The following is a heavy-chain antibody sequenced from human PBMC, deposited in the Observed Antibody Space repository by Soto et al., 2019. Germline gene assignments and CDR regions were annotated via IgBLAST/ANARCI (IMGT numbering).Heavy chain of an antibody. CDR3: GRDRCTNGVCYNTWFDP. Sequence: ASVKVSCRASGYTFTGYYMHWVRQAPGQGLEWMGWINPNSGGTNYAQKFQGWVTMTRDTSISTAYMELSRLRSDDTAVYYCGRDRCTNGVCYNTWFDPWGQGTLVTVSS. D-gene: IGHD2-8*01. CDR1: GYTFTGYY. J-gene: IGHJ5*02. CDR2: INPNSGGT. V-gene: IGHV1-2*04.